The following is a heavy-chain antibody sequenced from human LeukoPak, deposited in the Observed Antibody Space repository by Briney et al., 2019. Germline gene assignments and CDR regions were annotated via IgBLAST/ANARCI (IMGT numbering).Heavy chain of an antibody. J-gene: IGHJ4*02. Sequence: GSVKVSCKASGYTFTGYYIHWVRQAPGQGLEWMGWINPNSGGTNYAQQFQGRVTMTRDTSISTAYMELSRLRSDDTAVYYCAREMRLQSDYWGQGTLVTVSS. CDR1: GYTFTGYY. CDR2: INPNSGGT. CDR3: AREMRLQSDY. D-gene: IGHD5-24*01. V-gene: IGHV1-2*02.